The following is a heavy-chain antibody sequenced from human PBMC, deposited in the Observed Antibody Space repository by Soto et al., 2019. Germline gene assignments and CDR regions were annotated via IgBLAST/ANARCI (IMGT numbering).Heavy chain of an antibody. CDR3: ARTLGVWFGELLKGDMDV. D-gene: IGHD3-10*01. CDR1: GFTFSSYS. J-gene: IGHJ6*03. Sequence: GGSLRLSCAASGFTFSSYSMNWVRQAPGKGLEWVSSISSSSSYIYYADSVKGRFTISRDNAKNSLYLQMNSLRAEDTAVYYCARTLGVWFGELLKGDMDVWGKGTTVTVSS. CDR2: ISSSSSYI. V-gene: IGHV3-21*01.